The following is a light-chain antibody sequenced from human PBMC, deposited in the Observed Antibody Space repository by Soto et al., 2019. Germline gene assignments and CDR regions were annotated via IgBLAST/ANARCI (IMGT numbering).Light chain of an antibody. V-gene: IGLV2-23*02. J-gene: IGLJ1*01. CDR2: EVN. CDR3: CSYAGTAAYV. Sequence: QSALTQPASVSGSPGQSITISCAGTGSDVGAYNLVSWYQQHPGKAHKLIICEVNTRPSGISNRFSGSKSGDTASLTISGLQAEDEADYFCCSYAGTAAYVFGTGTKVTVL. CDR1: GSDVGAYNL.